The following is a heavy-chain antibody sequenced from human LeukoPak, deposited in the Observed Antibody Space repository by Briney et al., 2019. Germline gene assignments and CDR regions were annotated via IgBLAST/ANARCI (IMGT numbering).Heavy chain of an antibody. CDR3: ARGLGY. CDR2: INHSGST. V-gene: IGHV4-34*01. J-gene: IGHJ4*02. Sequence: PGASLRLSCAASGFIFRNYAMSWVRQAPGKGLEWIGEINHSGSTNYNPSPKSRVTISVDTSKNQFSLKLSSVTAADTAVYYCARGLGYWGQGTLVTVSS. CDR1: GFIFRNYA.